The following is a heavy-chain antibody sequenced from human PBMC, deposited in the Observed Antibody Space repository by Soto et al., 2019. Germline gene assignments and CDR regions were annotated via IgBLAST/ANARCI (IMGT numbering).Heavy chain of an antibody. CDR3: ARVGAAGYYYDSSAYS. CDR1: DASISSTSHY. CDR2: IYYSGST. Sequence: SETLSLTCSVSDASISSTSHYWNWIRQHPEKGLKWIGYIYYSGSTSYSPSLRSRVTISVDTSKNQFSLRLPSVTAADTAVYYCARVGAAGYYYDSSAYSWGQGTLVTVSS. J-gene: IGHJ4*02. V-gene: IGHV4-31*03. D-gene: IGHD3-22*01.